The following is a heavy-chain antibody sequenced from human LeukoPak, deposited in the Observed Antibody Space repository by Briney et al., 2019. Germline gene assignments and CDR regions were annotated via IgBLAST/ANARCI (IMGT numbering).Heavy chain of an antibody. Sequence: TGGSLRLSCAASGFTFSSYGMHWVRQAPGKGLEWVAVIWYDGSNKYYADSVKGRFTISRDNSKNTLYLQMNSLRAEDTAVYYCARDGYCSGGSCYSGVYYYYGMDVWGQGTTVTVSS. V-gene: IGHV3-33*01. CDR3: ARDGYCSGGSCYSGVYYYYGMDV. CDR2: IWYDGSNK. D-gene: IGHD2-15*01. J-gene: IGHJ6*02. CDR1: GFTFSSYG.